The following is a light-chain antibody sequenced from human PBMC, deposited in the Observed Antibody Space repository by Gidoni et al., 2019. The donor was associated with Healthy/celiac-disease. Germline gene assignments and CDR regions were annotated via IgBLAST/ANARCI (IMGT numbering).Light chain of an antibody. CDR3: QQSYSTPRT. V-gene: IGKV1-39*01. CDR1: QSISSY. Sequence: DIQMTQSPSSLSASVGDRATITCRASQSISSYLNWYQQKPGKAPKLLIYAASSLQSGVPSRFSGSGSGTDFTLTISSLQPEDFATYYCQQSYSTPRTFGHGTKVEIK. CDR2: AAS. J-gene: IGKJ1*01.